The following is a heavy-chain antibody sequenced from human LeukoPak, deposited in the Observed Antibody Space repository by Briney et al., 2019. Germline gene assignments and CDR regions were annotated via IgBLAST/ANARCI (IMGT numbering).Heavy chain of an antibody. D-gene: IGHD3-9*01. CDR3: ARDLKYNILTGYRSSFGFDP. CDR1: GGTFSDYS. CDR2: IIHNFGTA. Sequence: SVKLSCKASGGTFSDYSISWVRQAPGQGLEWMGGIIHNFGTANYAQNFQRRVTITGHESTSTAYMELSSLRSDDTAVYYCARDLKYNILTGYRSSFGFDPWGQGTLVTVSS. V-gene: IGHV1-69*13. J-gene: IGHJ5*02.